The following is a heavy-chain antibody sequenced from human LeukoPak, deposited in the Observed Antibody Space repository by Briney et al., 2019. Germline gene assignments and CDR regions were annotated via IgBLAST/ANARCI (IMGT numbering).Heavy chain of an antibody. J-gene: IGHJ4*02. CDR3: VRSNGAVYFDY. Sequence: SVTLSFKSSGGTFSSYANSWVRQPHGPGLERMGGIIPIFGTANYAQKFHGRVTITADKSTSTAFMELRSLRSEDTAVYYCVRSNGAVYFDYWGQGTLVTVSS. V-gene: IGHV1-69*06. D-gene: IGHD3-10*01. CDR1: GGTFSSYA. CDR2: IIPIFGTA.